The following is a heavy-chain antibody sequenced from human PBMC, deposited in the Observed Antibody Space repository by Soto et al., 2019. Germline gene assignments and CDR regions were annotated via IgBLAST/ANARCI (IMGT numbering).Heavy chain of an antibody. CDR3: TRLIGNSWLDS. V-gene: IGHV3-23*01. CDR2: VSESGGYT. D-gene: IGHD3-16*01. Sequence: GSLRLSCAASGFTFSNYVMHWVRQAPGKGLEWVSAVSESGGYTHYADSVKSRITINPDTSNNQLSLQLNSVTPDDTAEYYCTRLIGNSWLDSWGQGTLVTVSS. J-gene: IGHJ5*01. CDR1: GFTFSNYV.